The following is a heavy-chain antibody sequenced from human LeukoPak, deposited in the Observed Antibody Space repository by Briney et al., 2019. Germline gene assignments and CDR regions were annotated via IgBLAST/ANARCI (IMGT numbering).Heavy chain of an antibody. V-gene: IGHV3-23*01. J-gene: IGHJ4*02. D-gene: IGHD1-7*01. CDR1: GYTFSNYI. CDR3: VTRGTTARNYIAL. CDR2: IRATGDST. Sequence: GGSLRLSCGASGYTFSNYIMSWVRQAPGKGMDRVSTIRATGDSTYYADSVEGRFTISRDKSKNTLHLQKASPRVEDTAVYYCVTRGTTARNYIALWGQGTLVTVSS.